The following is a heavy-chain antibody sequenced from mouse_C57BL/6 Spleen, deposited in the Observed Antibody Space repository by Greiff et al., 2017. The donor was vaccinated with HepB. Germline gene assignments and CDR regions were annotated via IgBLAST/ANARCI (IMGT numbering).Heavy chain of an antibody. CDR1: GFTFSSYA. CDR2: ISDGGSYT. Sequence: EVKVVESGGGLVKPGGSLKLSCAASGFTFSSYAMSWVRQTPEKRLEWVATISDGGSYTYYPDNVKGRFTISRDNAKNNLYLQMSHLKSEDTAMYYCAMSEEIYYYGKRYFDVWGTGTTVTVSS. CDR3: AMSEEIYYYGKRYFDV. V-gene: IGHV5-4*03. D-gene: IGHD1-1*01. J-gene: IGHJ1*03.